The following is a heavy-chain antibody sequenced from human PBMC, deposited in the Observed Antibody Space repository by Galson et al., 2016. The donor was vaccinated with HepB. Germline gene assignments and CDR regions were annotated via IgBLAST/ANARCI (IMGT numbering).Heavy chain of an antibody. V-gene: IGHV3-30*18. CDR3: VNRRYSSSWYDS. Sequence: CAASGFTFSSHVMHWVRQAPGEGLEWVAAISYDGRNKFYADSVKGRFTISRDNSKNTLYLQMNSLRAEDTAVYYCVNRRYSSSWYDSWGQGTLVTVSS. D-gene: IGHD2-2*01. CDR2: ISYDGRNK. J-gene: IGHJ5*01. CDR1: GFTFSSHV.